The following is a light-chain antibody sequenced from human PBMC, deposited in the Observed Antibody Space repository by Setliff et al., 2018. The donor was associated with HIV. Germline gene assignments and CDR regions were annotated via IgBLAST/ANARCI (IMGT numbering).Light chain of an antibody. V-gene: IGLV2-23*02. CDR2: EVT. J-gene: IGLJ1*01. CDR3: CSYTGSDTIDV. Sequence: QSVLTQPASVSGSPGQAITISCTGTSGDVGTYNLVSWYQQHPGKAPQLIIYEVTKRPSGVSARFSGSKSGNTASLIISGLQAAVEADYYCCSYTGSDTIDVFGTGTKVTVL. CDR1: SGDVGTYNL.